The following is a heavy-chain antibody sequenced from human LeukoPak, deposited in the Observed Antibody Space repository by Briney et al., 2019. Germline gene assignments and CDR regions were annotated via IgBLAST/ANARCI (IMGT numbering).Heavy chain of an antibody. J-gene: IGHJ4*02. CDR3: ARDKGEYYDSSGYLDY. CDR2: IYYSGNT. D-gene: IGHD3-22*01. V-gene: IGHV4-59*01. CDR1: GGSISSYY. Sequence: SETLSLTCTVSGGSISSYYWSWIRQPPGKGLERIGYIYYSGNTNYNPSLKSRVTISVDTSKNQFSLKLSSVTAADTAMYYCARDKGEYYDSSGYLDYWGQGTLVTVSS.